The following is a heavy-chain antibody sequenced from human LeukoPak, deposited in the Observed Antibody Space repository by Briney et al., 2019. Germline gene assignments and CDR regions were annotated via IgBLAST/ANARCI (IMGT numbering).Heavy chain of an antibody. D-gene: IGHD1-26*01. CDR3: ARPTASYDTLDI. CDR2: ISTSNSLT. CDR1: GYTFSSYG. Sequence: GASVKVSCKASGYTFSSYGISWVRQAPGQGLEWVGWISTSNSLTRYPEKFQDRVTLTTDAPTSTAYMELRSLRSDDAAVYYCARPTASYDTLDIWGQGTRVTVSS. J-gene: IGHJ3*02. V-gene: IGHV1-18*01.